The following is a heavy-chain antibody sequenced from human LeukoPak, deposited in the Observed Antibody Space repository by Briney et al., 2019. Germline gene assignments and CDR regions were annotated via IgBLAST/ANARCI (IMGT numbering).Heavy chain of an antibody. CDR1: GFTFGKYW. CDR3: ARRPYAGAFDI. CDR2: IGDSGSST. D-gene: IGHD4-17*01. V-gene: IGHV3-23*01. Sequence: GGSLRLSCVASGFTFGKYWMSWVRQAPGKGLEWVSSIGDSGSSTYYADSVKGRFIISRDNSKYTLYLQMSSLRVEDTAIYYCARRPYAGAFDIWGQGTMVTVSS. J-gene: IGHJ3*02.